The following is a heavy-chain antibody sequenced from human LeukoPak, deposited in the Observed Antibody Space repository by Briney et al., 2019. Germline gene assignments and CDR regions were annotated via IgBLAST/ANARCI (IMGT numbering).Heavy chain of an antibody. Sequence: GASVKVSCKASGGTFSSYAISWVRQAPGQGLEWMGGIIPIFGTANYAQKFQGRVTITADETTSTAYVELSSLRSEDTAVYYCARVAKSSSRGLDYWGQGTLVTVSS. V-gene: IGHV1-69*13. J-gene: IGHJ4*02. D-gene: IGHD6-13*01. CDR1: GGTFSSYA. CDR3: ARVAKSSSRGLDY. CDR2: IIPIFGTA.